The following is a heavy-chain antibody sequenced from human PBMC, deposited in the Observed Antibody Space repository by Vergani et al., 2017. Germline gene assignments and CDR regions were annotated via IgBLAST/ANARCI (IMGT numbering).Heavy chain of an antibody. V-gene: IGHV3-9*03. CDR2: ISWNSGSI. D-gene: IGHD6-13*01. CDR3: AKDMVAAGAGDAFDI. CDR1: GFTFDDYA. J-gene: IGHJ3*02. Sequence: EVQLVESGGDLVQPGRSLRLSCAASGFTFDDYAMHWVRQAPGKGLEWVSGISWNSGSIGYADSVKGRFTISRDNAKNSLYLQMNSLRAEDMALYYCAKDMVAAGAGDAFDIWGQGTMVTVSS.